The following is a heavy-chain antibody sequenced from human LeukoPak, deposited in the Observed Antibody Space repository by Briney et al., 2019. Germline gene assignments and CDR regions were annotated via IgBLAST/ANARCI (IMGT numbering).Heavy chain of an antibody. J-gene: IGHJ4*02. V-gene: IGHV3-7*03. CDR1: GFTFSTYW. CDR2: IKQDGSEE. Sequence: GGSLRLSCAASGFTFSTYWMSWVRQAPGKGLEWVANIKQDGSEEYYVDSVKGRFTISRDNAKNSVYLQMNSLRVEDTAVYYCVRDWDYGGQGTLVTVSS. CDR3: VRDWDY.